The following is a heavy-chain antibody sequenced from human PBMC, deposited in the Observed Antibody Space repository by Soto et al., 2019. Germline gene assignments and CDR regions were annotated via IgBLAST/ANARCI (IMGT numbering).Heavy chain of an antibody. J-gene: IGHJ4*02. CDR3: ARGQVVVAATLDY. D-gene: IGHD2-15*01. V-gene: IGHV1-18*01. CDR2: ISAYNGNT. CDR1: GYTFTSYG. Sequence: QVQLVQSGAEVKKPGASVKVSCKASGYTFTSYGISWVRQAPGQGLEWMGWISAYNGNTNYAQKLQGRVTMTTDTATSKGYTELRSLRSADTAVYYCARGQVVVAATLDYWGQGTLVTVSS.